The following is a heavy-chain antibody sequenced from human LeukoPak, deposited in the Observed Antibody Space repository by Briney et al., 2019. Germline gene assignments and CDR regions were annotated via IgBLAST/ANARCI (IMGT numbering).Heavy chain of an antibody. CDR3: AREGYYGSGSPPSLYFDY. Sequence: GGSLRLSCAASGFTFTTYGMNWLRQAPGKGLEWVSYLSGRSNSIYYAESVKGRFTISRDNAKNSLYLQMNSLRPEDTAIYYCAREGYYGSGSPPSLYFDYWGQGTLVTVSS. CDR1: GFTFTTYG. D-gene: IGHD3-10*01. V-gene: IGHV3-48*01. J-gene: IGHJ4*02. CDR2: LSGRSNSI.